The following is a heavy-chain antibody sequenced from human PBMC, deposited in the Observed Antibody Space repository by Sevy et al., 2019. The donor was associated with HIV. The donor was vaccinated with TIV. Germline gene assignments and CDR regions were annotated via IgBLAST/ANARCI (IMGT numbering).Heavy chain of an antibody. J-gene: IGHJ3*02. CDR1: GFTFSSYS. D-gene: IGHD5-18*01. Sequence: GGSLRLSCAASGFTFSSYSMNWVRQAPGKGLEWVSYISSSSSTIYYADSVKGRFTISRDNAKNSLYLQMSSLRDEDTAVYYCARDPGAMGPFDIWGQGTMVTVSS. CDR3: ARDPGAMGPFDI. V-gene: IGHV3-48*02. CDR2: ISSSSSTI.